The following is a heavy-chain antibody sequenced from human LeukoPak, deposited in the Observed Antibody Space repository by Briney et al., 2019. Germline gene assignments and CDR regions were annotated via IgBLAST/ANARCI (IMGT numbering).Heavy chain of an antibody. CDR1: GYTLTELS. J-gene: IGHJ3*02. CDR2: FDPEDGET. D-gene: IGHD3-22*01. CDR3: ATAYYDSIGGLLRAFDI. Sequence: ASVKVSCKVSGYTLTELSMHWVRQAPGKGLEWMGGFDPEDGETIYAQKFQGRVTMTEDTSTDTAYMELSSLRSEDTAVYYCATAYYDSIGGLLRAFDIWGQGTMVTVSS. V-gene: IGHV1-24*01.